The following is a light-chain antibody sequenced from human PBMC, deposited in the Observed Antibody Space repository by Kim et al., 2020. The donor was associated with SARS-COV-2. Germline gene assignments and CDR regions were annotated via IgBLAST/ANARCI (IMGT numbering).Light chain of an antibody. CDR1: SNDVGGYNY. V-gene: IGLV2-11*03. CDR3: CSYAGSYTLV. Sequence: GQSRTLHCTGTSNDVGGYNYVSWYQQHPGKAPKLMIYDVSKWPSGVPDRFSGSKSGNTASLTISGLQAEDEADYYCCSYAGSYTLVFGGGTQLTVL. J-gene: IGLJ2*01. CDR2: DVS.